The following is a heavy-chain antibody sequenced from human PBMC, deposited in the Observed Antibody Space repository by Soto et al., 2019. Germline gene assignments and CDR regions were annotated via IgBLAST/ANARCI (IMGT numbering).Heavy chain of an antibody. J-gene: IGHJ4*02. Sequence: QVQLVESGGGVVQPGRSLRLSCAASGFTFSSYGMHWVRQAPGKGLEWVAVISYDGSNKYYADSVKGRFTISRDNSKNTLYLQMNSLRAEDTAVYYCAKQSWQLVYDYWGQGTLGTVSS. CDR2: ISYDGSNK. D-gene: IGHD6-6*01. CDR1: GFTFSSYG. V-gene: IGHV3-30*18. CDR3: AKQSWQLVYDY.